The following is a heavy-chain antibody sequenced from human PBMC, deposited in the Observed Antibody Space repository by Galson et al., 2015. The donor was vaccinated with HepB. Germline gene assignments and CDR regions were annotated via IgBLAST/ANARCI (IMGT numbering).Heavy chain of an antibody. CDR3: AKGGESVVVVTSHFGY. V-gene: IGHV3-23*01. CDR2: ISNSGGSK. Sequence: SLRLSCAASGFTFRSYGMNWVRQAPGKGLEWVSSISNSGGSKYYADSVKGRFTISRDNSKNTLYLQMSSLRADDTAVYYCAKGGESVVVVTSHFGYWGQGTLVTVSS. J-gene: IGHJ4*02. D-gene: IGHD2-15*01. CDR1: GFTFRSYG.